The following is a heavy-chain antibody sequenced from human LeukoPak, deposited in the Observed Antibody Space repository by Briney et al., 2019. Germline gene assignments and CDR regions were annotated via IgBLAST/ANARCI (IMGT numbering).Heavy chain of an antibody. CDR2: FIPIFGTA. Sequence: SVKVSCKASGGTFSSYAISWVRQPPGQGLEWMGGFIPIFGTANYAQKFQGRVTITADESTSTAYMQLSSLRSEDTAVYYCARDQYCSSTSCPLYYYYGMDVWGQGTTVTVSS. D-gene: IGHD2-2*01. V-gene: IGHV1-69*13. J-gene: IGHJ6*02. CDR3: ARDQYCSSTSCPLYYYYGMDV. CDR1: GGTFSSYA.